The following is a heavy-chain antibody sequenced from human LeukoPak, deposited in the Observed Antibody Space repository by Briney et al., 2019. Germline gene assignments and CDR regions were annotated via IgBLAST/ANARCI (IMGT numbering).Heavy chain of an antibody. J-gene: IGHJ4*02. Sequence: GASVKVSCKASGYTFTSYYMHWVRQAPGQGLEWMGIINPSGGSTSYAQKFQGRVTMTRDMSTSTVYMELSSLRSEDTAVYYCARSGYSYGPLDYWGQGTLVTVSS. CDR2: INPSGGST. V-gene: IGHV1-46*01. CDR1: GYTFTSYY. D-gene: IGHD5-18*01. CDR3: ARSGYSYGPLDY.